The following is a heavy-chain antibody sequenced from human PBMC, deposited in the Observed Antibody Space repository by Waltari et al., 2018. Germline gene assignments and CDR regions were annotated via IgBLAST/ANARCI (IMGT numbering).Heavy chain of an antibody. CDR1: GGSISSGGYY. J-gene: IGHJ4*02. CDR2: IYYSGST. CDR3: ARAAVGYSGYVTVFDY. D-gene: IGHD5-12*01. V-gene: IGHV4-61*08. Sequence: QVQLQESGPGLVKPSQTLSLTCTVSGGSISSGGYYWSWIRQPPGKGLEWIGYIYYSGSTNYNPSLKSRVTISVDTSKNQFSLKLSSVTAADTAVYYCARAAVGYSGYVTVFDYWGQGTLVTVSS.